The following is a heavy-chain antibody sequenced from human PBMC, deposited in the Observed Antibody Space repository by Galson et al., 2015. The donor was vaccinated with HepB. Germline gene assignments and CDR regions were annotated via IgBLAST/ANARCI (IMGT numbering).Heavy chain of an antibody. V-gene: IGHV3-30*19. CDR2: ISYDGSNK. D-gene: IGHD3-22*01. CDR3: ARDYYDSSGYTFDY. CDR1: GFTFSSYG. J-gene: IGHJ4*02. Sequence: SLRLSCAASGFTFSSYGMHWVRQAPGKGLEWVAVISYDGSNKYYADSVKGRFTISRDNSKITLYLQMNSLRAEDTAVYYCARDYYDSSGYTFDYWGQGTLVTVSS.